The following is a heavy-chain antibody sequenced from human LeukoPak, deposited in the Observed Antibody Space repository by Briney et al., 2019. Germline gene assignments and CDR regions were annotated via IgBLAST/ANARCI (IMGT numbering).Heavy chain of an antibody. J-gene: IGHJ4*02. V-gene: IGHV3-30*18. CDR1: GFTFSSYG. CDR3: AKKGSGSYYADY. CDR2: ISYDGSNK. Sequence: GGSLRLSCAASGFTFSSYGMHWVRQAPGKGLEWVAVISYDGSNKYYADSVKGRSTISRDNSKNTLYLQMNSLRAEDTAVYYCAKKGSGSYYADYWGQGTLVTVSS. D-gene: IGHD3-10*01.